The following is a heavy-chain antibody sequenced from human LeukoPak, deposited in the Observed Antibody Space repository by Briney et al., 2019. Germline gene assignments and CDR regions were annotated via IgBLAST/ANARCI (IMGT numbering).Heavy chain of an antibody. CDR3: AKVKPDYCGGDCYSPFDY. Sequence: PGGSLRLSCAASGFTFSSYAMSWVRQAPGKGLEWVSAISGSGGSTYYAGSVKGRFTISRDNSKNTLYLQMNSLRAEDTAVYYCAKVKPDYCGGDCYSPFDYWGQGTLVTVSS. CDR1: GFTFSSYA. J-gene: IGHJ4*02. D-gene: IGHD2-21*02. CDR2: ISGSGGST. V-gene: IGHV3-23*01.